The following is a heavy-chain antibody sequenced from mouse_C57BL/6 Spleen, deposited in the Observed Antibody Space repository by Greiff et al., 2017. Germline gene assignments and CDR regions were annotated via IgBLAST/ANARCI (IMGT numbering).Heavy chain of an antibody. CDR1: GFTFSSYA. Sequence: DVMLVESGEGLVKPGGSLKLSCAASGFTFSSYAMSWVRQTPEKRLEWVAYISSGGDYIYYADTVKGRFTISRDNARNTLYLQMSSLKSEDTAMYYCTKLGLGGFAYWGQGTLVTVSA. CDR2: ISSGGDYI. CDR3: TKLGLGGFAY. D-gene: IGHD4-1*01. J-gene: IGHJ3*01. V-gene: IGHV5-9-1*02.